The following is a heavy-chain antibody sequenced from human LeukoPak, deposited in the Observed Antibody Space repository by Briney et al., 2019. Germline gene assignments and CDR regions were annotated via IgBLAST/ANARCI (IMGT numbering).Heavy chain of an antibody. J-gene: IGHJ4*02. D-gene: IGHD3-10*01. Sequence: GGSLRLSCAASGFTFSSYAMSWVRQAPGKGLEWVSAISGSGGSTYYADSVKDRFTISRDNSKNTLYLQMNSLRAEDTAVYYCARGYYGSGSPADYWGQGTLVTVSS. CDR2: ISGSGGST. CDR3: ARGYYGSGSPADY. CDR1: GFTFSSYA. V-gene: IGHV3-23*01.